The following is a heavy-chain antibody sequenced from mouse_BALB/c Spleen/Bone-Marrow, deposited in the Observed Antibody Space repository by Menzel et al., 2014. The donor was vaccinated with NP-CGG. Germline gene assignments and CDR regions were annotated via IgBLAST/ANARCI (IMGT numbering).Heavy chain of an antibody. CDR3: ARLGYYGGFAY. CDR1: GFDFSRYW. Sequence: EVKLLESGGGLVQPGGSLKLSCAASGFDFSRYWMSWVRQAPGKGLEWIGEINPDSSTINYSPSLKDKFIISRDNAKNTLYLQMSKVRSEDTALYYCARLGYYGGFAYWGQGTLVTVSA. CDR2: INPDSSTI. V-gene: IGHV4-1*02. J-gene: IGHJ3*01. D-gene: IGHD2-3*01.